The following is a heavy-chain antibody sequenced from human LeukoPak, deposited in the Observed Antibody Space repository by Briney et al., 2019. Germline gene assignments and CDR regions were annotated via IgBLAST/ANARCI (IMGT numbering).Heavy chain of an antibody. D-gene: IGHD5-24*01. CDR2: IKPNSGGT. J-gene: IGHJ3*02. CDR1: GYTFTGYY. V-gene: IGHV1-2*02. CDR3: ARDGDDIFDI. Sequence: ASVKVSFKASGYTFTGYYMHWVRQAPGQGLEWMGWIKPNSGGTNYAQKFQGRVTMTRDTSISTAYMELNSLRSDDTAVYYCARDGDDIFDIWGQGTMVTVSS.